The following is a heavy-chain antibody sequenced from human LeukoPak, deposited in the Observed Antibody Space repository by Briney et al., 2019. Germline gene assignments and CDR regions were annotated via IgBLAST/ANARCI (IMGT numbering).Heavy chain of an antibody. V-gene: IGHV3-9*01. CDR1: GFTFDDYA. CDR2: ISWNSGSI. J-gene: IGHJ3*02. D-gene: IGHD2-21*02. Sequence: GGSLRLSCAASGFTFDDYAMHWVRQAPGKGLEGVAGISWNSGSIGYADSVKGRFTISRDNAKNSLYLQLNSLSAEDTALSSCAKVWKLVTAIPDAFDIWGQGTMVTVSS. CDR3: AKVWKLVTAIPDAFDI.